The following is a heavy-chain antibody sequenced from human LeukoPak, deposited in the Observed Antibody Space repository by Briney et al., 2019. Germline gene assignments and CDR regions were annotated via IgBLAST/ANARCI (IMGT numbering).Heavy chain of an antibody. Sequence: ASVKVSCQASGYTFTSYYMHWVRQAPGPGLEWRGIINPSGGSTSYAQKFQGRVTMTRDTSTSTVYMELSSLRSEDTAVYYCARAPTRYCSSTSCLDDDAFDIWGQGTMVTVSS. J-gene: IGHJ3*02. CDR3: ARAPTRYCSSTSCLDDDAFDI. V-gene: IGHV1-46*01. CDR2: INPSGGST. D-gene: IGHD2-2*01. CDR1: GYTFTSYY.